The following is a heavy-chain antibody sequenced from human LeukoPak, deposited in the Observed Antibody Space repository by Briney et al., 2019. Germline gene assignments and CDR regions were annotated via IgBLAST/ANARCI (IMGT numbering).Heavy chain of an antibody. CDR2: ISYDGSNK. CDR3: AKGGGSMATIDYYYGMDV. D-gene: IGHD5-24*01. J-gene: IGHJ6*02. Sequence: PGRSLRLSCAASGFTFSSYGMHWVRQAPGKGLEWVAVISYDGSNKYYAESVKGRFNISRDNSKNTLYLQMNSLRAEDTAVYYCAKGGGSMATIDYYYGMDVWGQGTTVTVSS. V-gene: IGHV3-30*18. CDR1: GFTFSSYG.